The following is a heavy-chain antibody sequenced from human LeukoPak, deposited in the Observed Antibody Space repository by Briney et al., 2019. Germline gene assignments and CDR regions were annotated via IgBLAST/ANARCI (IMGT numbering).Heavy chain of an antibody. CDR3: ARASSGWAYFDY. D-gene: IGHD6-19*01. CDR1: GFTFSSYG. J-gene: IGHJ4*02. CDR2: ISSSSSYI. V-gene: IGHV3-21*01. Sequence: GGSLRLSCAASGFTFSSYGMNWVRQAPGKGLEWVSSISSSSSYIYYADSVKGRFTISRDNAKNSLYLQMNSLRAEDTAVYYCARASSGWAYFDYWGQGTLVTVSS.